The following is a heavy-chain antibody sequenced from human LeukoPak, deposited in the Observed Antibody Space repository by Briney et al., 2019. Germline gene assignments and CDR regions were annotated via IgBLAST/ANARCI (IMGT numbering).Heavy chain of an antibody. V-gene: IGHV3-23*01. J-gene: IGHJ5*01. CDR3: AKDRHAPGRYCSSTSCFPFDS. CDR2: ISGSGGST. D-gene: IGHD2-2*01. Sequence: SGGSLRLSCAASGFSFSSYGMSWVRQAPGKGLEWVSAISGSGGSTYYADSVKGRFHIFRDNSKNTLYLQMNSLRAEDTAVYYCAKDRHAPGRYCSSTSCFPFDSWGQGTLVTVSS. CDR1: GFSFSSYG.